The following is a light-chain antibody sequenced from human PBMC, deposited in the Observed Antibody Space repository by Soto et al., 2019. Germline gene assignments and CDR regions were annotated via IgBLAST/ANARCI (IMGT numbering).Light chain of an antibody. J-gene: IGLJ2*01. Sequence: QSVLTQPPSLSGTPGQRVTISCSGSSSNIAGNTVHWYQHLPGTAPKLLIYSNNNRPSGVPDRFSGSKSGTSASLAIAGLQADDEADYYCQSYDPTLRTSLFGGGTQLTVL. CDR3: QSYDPTLRTSL. CDR1: SSNIAGNT. V-gene: IGLV1-40*01. CDR2: SNN.